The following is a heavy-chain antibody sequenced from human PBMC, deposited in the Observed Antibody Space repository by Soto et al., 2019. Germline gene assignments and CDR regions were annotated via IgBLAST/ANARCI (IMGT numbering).Heavy chain of an antibody. Sequence: EVQLLESGGGLVQPGGSLRLSCAASGFTFSSYAMSWVRQAPGKGLEWVSAISGSGGSTYYADSVKGRFTISRDNSKNTLYLQMNRLRADDTAVYYCAKVPRPICSSTSCSRYYWGQGTLVTVSS. D-gene: IGHD2-2*01. CDR3: AKVPRPICSSTSCSRYY. V-gene: IGHV3-23*01. CDR2: ISGSGGST. J-gene: IGHJ4*02. CDR1: GFTFSSYA.